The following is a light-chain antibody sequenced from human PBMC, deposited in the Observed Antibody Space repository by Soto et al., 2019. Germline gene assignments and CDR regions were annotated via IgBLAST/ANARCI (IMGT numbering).Light chain of an antibody. CDR2: DVS. CDR3: HQRYNWPRVT. V-gene: IGKV3-11*01. Sequence: EIVLTQSPGTQSLSRGERATLSCRASQSITISYLAWYQQKPGQPPRLLIYDVSNRATGIPARFSGSGSGTDFTLTITSLEPEDFAVYFCHQRYNWPRVTFGQGTRLEIK. CDR1: QSITISY. J-gene: IGKJ5*01.